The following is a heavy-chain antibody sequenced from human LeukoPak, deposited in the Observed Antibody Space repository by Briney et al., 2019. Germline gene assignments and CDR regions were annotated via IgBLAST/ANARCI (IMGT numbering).Heavy chain of an antibody. CDR3: ARVTDYGDY. Sequence: GGSLRLSCAASGFIFSSYAMSWVRQAPGKGLEWVSVIYSGGSTYYADSVKGRFTISRDNSKNTLYLQMNSLRAEDTAVYYCARVTDYGDYWGQGTLVTVSS. J-gene: IGHJ4*02. CDR2: IYSGGST. CDR1: GFIFSSYA. V-gene: IGHV3-53*01. D-gene: IGHD4-11*01.